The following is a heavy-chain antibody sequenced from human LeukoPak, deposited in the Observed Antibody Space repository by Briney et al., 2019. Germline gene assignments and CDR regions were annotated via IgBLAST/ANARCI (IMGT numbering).Heavy chain of an antibody. CDR1: GGSISSSSYY. Sequence: PSETLSLTCTVSGGSISSSSYYWGWIRQPPGTGLEWIGRIYYSGSTYYNPSLKSRVTISVDTSKNQFSLKLSSVTAADTAVYYCARGLLVYDILTGYQEWAFDIWGQGTMVTVSS. J-gene: IGHJ3*02. CDR3: ARGLLVYDILTGYQEWAFDI. CDR2: IYYSGST. D-gene: IGHD3-9*01. V-gene: IGHV4-39*01.